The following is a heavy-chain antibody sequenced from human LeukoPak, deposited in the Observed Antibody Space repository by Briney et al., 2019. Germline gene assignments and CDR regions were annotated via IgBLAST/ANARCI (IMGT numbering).Heavy chain of an antibody. CDR1: GGSFSGYY. D-gene: IGHD3-3*01. V-gene: IGHV4-34*01. CDR3: ARHYYAVNY. J-gene: IGHJ4*02. Sequence: SETLSLTCAVYGGSFSGYYWSWIRQPPGKGLEWIGEINHSGSTNYNPSLKSRVTISVDTSKNQFSLKLSSVTAADTAVYYCARHYYAVNYWGQGTLVTVSS. CDR2: INHSGST.